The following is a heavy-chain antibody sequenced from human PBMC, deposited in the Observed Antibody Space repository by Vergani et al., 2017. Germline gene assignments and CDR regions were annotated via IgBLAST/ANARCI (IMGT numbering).Heavy chain of an antibody. CDR2: IYYDGSKK. V-gene: IGHV3-33*01. J-gene: IGHJ6*03. CDR3: VREGSYCGATNCRNPSYVYYYHMDV. CDR1: GFTFSTYA. D-gene: IGHD2-21*01. Sequence: QVQLVESGGGVVQPGRSLRLSCTSSGFTFSTYAMHWVRQAPGKGLEWVAIIYYDGSKKYYADSVKGRITISRDNYMNTLDLLMSSLRAEETAIYYCVREGSYCGATNCRNPSYVYYYHMDVWGEGTTVTVSS.